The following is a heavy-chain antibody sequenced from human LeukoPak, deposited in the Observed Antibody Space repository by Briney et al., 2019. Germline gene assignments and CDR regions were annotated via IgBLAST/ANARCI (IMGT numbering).Heavy chain of an antibody. CDR1: GFTFSSYA. J-gene: IGHJ4*02. D-gene: IGHD3-3*01. CDR2: ISGSGGST. CDR3: AEVVGDFGVPKGAYYFDY. V-gene: IGHV3-23*01. Sequence: PGGSLRLSCAASGFTFSSYAMSWVHQAPGKGLEGVSAISGSGGSTYYADSVKGRFTISRDNSKNTLYLQINSLSAEDTTVYYCAEVVGDFGVPKGAYYFDYWGQGTLVTVSS.